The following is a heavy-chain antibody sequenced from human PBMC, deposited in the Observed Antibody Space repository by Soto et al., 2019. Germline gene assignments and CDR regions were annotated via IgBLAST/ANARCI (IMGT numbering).Heavy chain of an antibody. CDR2: IYYSGST. V-gene: IGHV4-59*08. Sequence: QVQLQESGPGLVKPSETLSLTCTVSGGSISSYYWSWIRQPPGKGLEWIGYIYYSGSTNYNPSLKGRVTISVDTSKNQFSLKLSSVTAADTAVYYCASTHYDMLTGYYNEDYYYYMDVWGKGTTVTVSS. CDR3: ASTHYDMLTGYYNEDYYYYMDV. D-gene: IGHD3-9*01. CDR1: GGSISSYY. J-gene: IGHJ6*03.